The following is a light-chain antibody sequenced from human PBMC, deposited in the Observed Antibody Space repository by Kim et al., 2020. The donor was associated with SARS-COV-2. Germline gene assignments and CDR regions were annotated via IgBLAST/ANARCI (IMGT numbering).Light chain of an antibody. V-gene: IGLV3-19*01. CDR3: NSRDSSGDHVV. CDR2: GKY. Sequence: CGQTARPTCHGDSLRNFDATWYQQSPGQAPVLVLYGKYNRPSGIPDRFSGSASGNTASLTITGAQAEDEADYYCNSRDSSGDHVVFGGGTKLTVL. J-gene: IGLJ3*02. CDR1: SLRNFD.